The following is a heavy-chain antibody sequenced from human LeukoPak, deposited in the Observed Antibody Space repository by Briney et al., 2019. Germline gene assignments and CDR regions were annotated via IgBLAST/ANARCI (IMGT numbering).Heavy chain of an antibody. J-gene: IGHJ6*02. CDR1: GGSISSGDYY. Sequence: SETLSLTCTVSGGSISSGDYYWSWTRQPPGKGLEWIGYIYYSGSTYYNPSLKSRVTISVDTSKNQFSLKLSSVTAADTAVYYCARVVLSCSSTSCYTYYYYGMDVWGQGTTVTVSS. CDR2: IYYSGST. V-gene: IGHV4-30-4*01. D-gene: IGHD2-2*02. CDR3: ARVVLSCSSTSCYTYYYYGMDV.